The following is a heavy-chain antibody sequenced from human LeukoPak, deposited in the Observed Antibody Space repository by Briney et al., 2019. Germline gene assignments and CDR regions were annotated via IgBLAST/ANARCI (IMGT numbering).Heavy chain of an antibody. J-gene: IGHJ6*03. CDR1: GYTFTSYD. D-gene: IGHD3-3*01. CDR3: ARGRSLTGIFGVAIPYYHYMDV. V-gene: IGHV1-8*03. CDR2: MNPNSGNT. Sequence: ASVKVSCKASGYTFTSYDINWVRQATGQGLEWMGWMNPNSGNTGYAQKFQGRVTITRNTSISTAYMELSSLRSEDTAVYYCARGRSLTGIFGVAIPYYHYMDVWGKGTTVTVSS.